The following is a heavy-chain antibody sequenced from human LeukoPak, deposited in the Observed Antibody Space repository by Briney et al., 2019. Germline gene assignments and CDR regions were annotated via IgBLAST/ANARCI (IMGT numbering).Heavy chain of an antibody. CDR2: ISGSGGST. D-gene: IGHD4-17*01. V-gene: IGHV3-23*01. CDR3: AKDHTGRSFDY. CDR1: GFTFSRYG. J-gene: IGHJ4*02. Sequence: GGSLRLSCAASGFTFSRYGMSWVRQAPGKGLEWVSAISGSGGSTYYADSVKGRFTISRDNSKNTLYLQMNSLRAEDTAVYYCAKDHTGRSFDYWGQGTLVTVSS.